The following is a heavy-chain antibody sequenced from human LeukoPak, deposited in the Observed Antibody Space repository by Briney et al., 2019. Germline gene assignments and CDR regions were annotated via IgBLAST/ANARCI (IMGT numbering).Heavy chain of an antibody. Sequence: ASVKVSCKASGYTFTNYGISWVRQAPGQGLEWMGWISAYNGNTNYAQKLQGRVTMTTDTSTSTAYMELRSLRSDDTAVYYCARDGPSTRRFLGWAFDIWGQGTMVTVSS. CDR2: ISAYNGNT. J-gene: IGHJ3*02. V-gene: IGHV1-18*01. CDR3: ARDGPSTRRFLGWAFDI. D-gene: IGHD3-10*01. CDR1: GYTFTNYG.